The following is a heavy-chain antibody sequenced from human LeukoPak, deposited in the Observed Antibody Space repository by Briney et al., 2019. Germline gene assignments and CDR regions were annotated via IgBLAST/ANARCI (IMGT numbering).Heavy chain of an antibody. J-gene: IGHJ4*02. D-gene: IGHD6-13*01. Sequence: GGSLRLSCAASGFTFSNHGMHWVRQAPGKGLEWVALIWYDGSNKEYAESVKGRFTISRDNSKNTLYLQMNSLRDEDTAVYYCARDHSSSWYGSWLYWGQGTLVTVSS. CDR2: IWYDGSNK. V-gene: IGHV3-33*01. CDR3: ARDHSSSWYGSWLY. CDR1: GFTFSNHG.